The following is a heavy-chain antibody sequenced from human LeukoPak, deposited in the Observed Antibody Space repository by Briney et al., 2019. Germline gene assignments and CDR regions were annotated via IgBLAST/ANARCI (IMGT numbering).Heavy chain of an antibody. CDR1: GFTFTSYG. V-gene: IGHV3-33*01. D-gene: IGHD3-10*01. CDR2: IWFDGGNK. Sequence: PGGSLRLSCAASGFTFTSYGMRWVRRAPGKGLEWVAVIWFDGGNKYYADSVKGRFTISRDNSKNTLYLQMNSLRAEDTAVYYCARDSTYGSGNFDYWGQGTLVTVSS. J-gene: IGHJ4*02. CDR3: ARDSTYGSGNFDY.